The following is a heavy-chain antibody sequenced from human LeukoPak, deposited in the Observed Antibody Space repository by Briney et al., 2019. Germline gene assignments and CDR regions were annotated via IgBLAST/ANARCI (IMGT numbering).Heavy chain of an antibody. D-gene: IGHD1-26*01. CDR3: ASSGSYRFDY. CDR1: GFSFSTYA. V-gene: IGHV3-48*02. CDR2: ITASGTAM. J-gene: IGHJ4*02. Sequence: GGSLRLSCAASGFSFSTYAMSWVRQAPGKGLEWVSHITASGTAMFYADSVKGRFTISRDNAKNSLYLQMNSLRDEDTAVYYCASSGSYRFDYWGQGTLVTVSS.